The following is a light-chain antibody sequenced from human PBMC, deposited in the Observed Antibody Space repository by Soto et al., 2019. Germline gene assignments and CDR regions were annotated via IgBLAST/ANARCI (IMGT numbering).Light chain of an antibody. CDR2: DAS. CDR1: QSISSW. Sequence: DIQMTQSPSTLSASVGDRVTITCRASQSISSWLAWYQQKPGKAPKLLICDASSLESGVPSRFSGSGSGTEFTLTISSLQPDDFATYYCQQYNSWTFGQGTKVDIK. CDR3: QQYNSWT. V-gene: IGKV1-5*01. J-gene: IGKJ1*01.